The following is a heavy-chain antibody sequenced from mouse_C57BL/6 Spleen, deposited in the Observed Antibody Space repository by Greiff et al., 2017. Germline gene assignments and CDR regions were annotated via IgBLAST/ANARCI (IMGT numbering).Heavy chain of an antibody. D-gene: IGHD2-3*01. Sequence: EVQLVESGGGLVKPGGSLKLSCAASGFTFSSYAMSWVRQTPEKRLEWVATISDGGSYTYYPDNVKGRFTISRDNAKNNLYLQMSHLKSEDTAMYYCAREGGYFYYFDYWGQGTTLTVSS. CDR3: AREGGYFYYFDY. CDR1: GFTFSSYA. V-gene: IGHV5-4*01. J-gene: IGHJ2*01. CDR2: ISDGGSYT.